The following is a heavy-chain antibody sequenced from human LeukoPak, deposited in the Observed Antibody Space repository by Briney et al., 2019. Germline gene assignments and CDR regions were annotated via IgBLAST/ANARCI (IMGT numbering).Heavy chain of an antibody. Sequence: GGSLRLSCAASGFTFADYAIHWVRHAPGKGLEWVSGISWNSGKIGYADSVKGRFTISRDNAKNSLYLQMNSLRAEVTALYYCVKDISYYGSGSYIDYWGQGTLVTVSS. V-gene: IGHV3-9*01. CDR2: ISWNSGKI. CDR3: VKDISYYGSGSYIDY. D-gene: IGHD3-10*01. J-gene: IGHJ4*02. CDR1: GFTFADYA.